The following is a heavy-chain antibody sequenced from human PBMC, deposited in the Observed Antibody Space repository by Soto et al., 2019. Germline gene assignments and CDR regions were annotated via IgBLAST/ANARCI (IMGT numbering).Heavy chain of an antibody. CDR2: INHSGRT. CDR1: GGSFSGYY. V-gene: IGHV4-34*01. D-gene: IGHD6-13*01. J-gene: IGHJ3*02. Sequence: QVQLQQWGAGLLKPSETLSLTCAVYGGSFSGYYWSWIRQPPGKGLEWIGEINHSGRTNYNPSLKSRVTISVDTSKNQFSLKLSSVTAADTAVYYCARGFWYSSSLDAFDIWGQGTMVTVSS. CDR3: ARGFWYSSSLDAFDI.